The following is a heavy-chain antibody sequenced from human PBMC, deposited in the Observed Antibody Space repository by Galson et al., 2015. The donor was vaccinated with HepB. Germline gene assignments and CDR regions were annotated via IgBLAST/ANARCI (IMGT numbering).Heavy chain of an antibody. CDR3: ARANPRRNQIVVVPAARIGWFDP. D-gene: IGHD2-2*01. J-gene: IGHJ5*02. CDR2: ISYDGSNK. Sequence: SLRLSCAASGFTFSSYAMHWVRQAPGKGLEWVAVISYDGSNKYYADSVKGRFTISRDNSKNTLYLQMNSLRAEDTAVYYCARANPRRNQIVVVPAARIGWFDPWGQGTLVTVSS. CDR1: GFTFSSYA. V-gene: IGHV3-30-3*01.